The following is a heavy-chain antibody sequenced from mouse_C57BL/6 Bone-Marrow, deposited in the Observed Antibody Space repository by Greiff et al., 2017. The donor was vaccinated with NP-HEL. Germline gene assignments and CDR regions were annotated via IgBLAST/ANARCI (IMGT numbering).Heavy chain of an antibody. V-gene: IGHV1-76*01. CDR1: GYTFTDYY. Sequence: VQLQQSGAELVRPGASVKLSCKASGYTFTDYYINWVKQRPGQGLEWIARIYPGSGNTYYNEKFKGKATLTAEKSSSTAYMQLSSLTSEDSAVYFCAKGGTFITTVVAHDYWGQGTTLTVSS. CDR2: IYPGSGNT. D-gene: IGHD1-1*01. J-gene: IGHJ2*01. CDR3: AKGGTFITTVVAHDY.